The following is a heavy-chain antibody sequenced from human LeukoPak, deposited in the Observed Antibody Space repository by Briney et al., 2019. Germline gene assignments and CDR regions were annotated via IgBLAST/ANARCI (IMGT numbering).Heavy chain of an antibody. J-gene: IGHJ4*02. CDR3: ARGMGAPDY. CDR1: GFTFDDHG. D-gene: IGHD6-13*01. CDR2: ISWSSGII. V-gene: IGHV3-9*01. Sequence: GGSLRLSCAASGFTFDDHGMHWVRQAPGKGLEWVSGISWSSGIIGYADSVKGRFTISRDNAMNSLYLQMKSLRAVDTAVYYCARGMGAPDYWGQGTLVTVSS.